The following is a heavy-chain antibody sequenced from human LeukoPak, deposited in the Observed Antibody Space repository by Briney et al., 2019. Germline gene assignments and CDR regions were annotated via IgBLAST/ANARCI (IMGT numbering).Heavy chain of an antibody. CDR1: GGTFSSYA. J-gene: IGHJ5*02. Sequence: SVKVSCKASGGTFSSYAISWVRQAPGRGLEWMGRIIPILGIANYAQKFQGRVTITADKSTSTAYMELSSLRSEDTAVYYCARDYCSSTSCYANWFDPWGQGTLVTVSS. CDR2: IIPILGIA. D-gene: IGHD2-2*01. V-gene: IGHV1-69*04. CDR3: ARDYCSSTSCYANWFDP.